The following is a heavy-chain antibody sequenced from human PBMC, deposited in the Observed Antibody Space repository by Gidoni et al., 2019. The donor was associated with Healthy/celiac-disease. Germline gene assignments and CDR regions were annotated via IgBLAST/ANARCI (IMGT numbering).Heavy chain of an antibody. CDR2: INPSGGST. V-gene: IGHV1-46*01. D-gene: IGHD2-15*01. Sequence: QVQLVQSGAAVTKPGASVKVSCKAPGYTFTSYYMHWVRQAPGQGLEGMGIINPSGGSTSYAQKFQGRVTMTRDTSTSTVYRELSSLRSVDTAVYYCARYCSGGSCYYYGMDVWGQGTTVTVSS. J-gene: IGHJ6*02. CDR1: GYTFTSYY. CDR3: ARYCSGGSCYYYGMDV.